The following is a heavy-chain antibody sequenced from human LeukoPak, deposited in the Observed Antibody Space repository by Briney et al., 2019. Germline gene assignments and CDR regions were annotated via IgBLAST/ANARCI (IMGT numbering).Heavy chain of an antibody. Sequence: PGGSLRLSCAASGFTLSSYWMSWVRQAPGKGLGWVANIKQDGSEKYYVDSVKGRFTISRDDAMNSLYLQMNSLRAEDTAVYFCARDRRGPFDYWGQGTLVTVSS. J-gene: IGHJ4*02. CDR3: ARDRRGPFDY. V-gene: IGHV3-7*03. CDR1: GFTLSSYW. CDR2: IKQDGSEK. D-gene: IGHD3-10*01.